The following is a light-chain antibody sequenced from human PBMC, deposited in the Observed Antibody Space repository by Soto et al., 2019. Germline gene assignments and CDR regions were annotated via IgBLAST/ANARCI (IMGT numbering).Light chain of an antibody. CDR1: QSISSW. CDR2: KAS. J-gene: IGKJ5*01. Sequence: DIQMTQSPSILSASVGDRVTITCRASQSISSWLAWYQQKPGKAPNLLIYKASHLENGVPSRFSGSGSGTEFTLTISSLQPGDFATYYCQQLNSYPITFGQGTRLEIK. V-gene: IGKV1-5*03. CDR3: QQLNSYPIT.